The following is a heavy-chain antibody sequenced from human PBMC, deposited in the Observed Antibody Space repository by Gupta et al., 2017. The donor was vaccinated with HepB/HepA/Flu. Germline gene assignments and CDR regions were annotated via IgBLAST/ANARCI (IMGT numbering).Heavy chain of an antibody. D-gene: IGHD3-22*01. V-gene: IGHV1-2*02. CDR1: GYTLTDHY. CDR3: ARGSSYDYTEIDY. J-gene: IGHJ4*02. CDR2: INPHSGDT. Sequence: QVQLVQSGAEVKKPGASVKVSCKASGYTLTDHYVHWVQQAPGQGLEWMGWINPHSGDTYYAQSFQGRVTMTRDTSINTAYMETNRLRADDTAVYYCARGSSYDYTEIDYWGQGTLVTVAS.